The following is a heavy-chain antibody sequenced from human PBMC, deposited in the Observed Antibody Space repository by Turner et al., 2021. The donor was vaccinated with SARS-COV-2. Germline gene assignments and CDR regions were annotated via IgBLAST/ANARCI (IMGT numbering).Heavy chain of an antibody. CDR2: IRYTSET. D-gene: IGHD6-19*01. CDR1: GGSVCTSGHS. J-gene: IGHJ4*02. CDR3: GRQAYDNGWPRYFDY. V-gene: IGHV4-39*01. Sequence: QLQLQESVPGLVKPSETLALTCTVSGGSVCTSGHSWGWIRQPPGKGPEWIGSIRYTSETYSSPSLRGRVAISVDTSKNHFSRNLTSVTAADTAVYYCGRQAYDNGWPRYFDYSGQGILVTVSS.